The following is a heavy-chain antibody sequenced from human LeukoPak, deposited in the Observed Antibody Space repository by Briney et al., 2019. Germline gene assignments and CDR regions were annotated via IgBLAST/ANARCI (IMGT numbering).Heavy chain of an antibody. CDR2: IYPGDSDT. J-gene: IGHJ4*02. CDR1: GYNFTTYW. CDR3: ARPRQGDSSGYYW. D-gene: IGHD3-22*01. Sequence: GESLKISCKGSGYNFTTYWIGWVRQMPGKGLEWMGIIYPGDSDTRYSPSFQGQVIISADKSITTAYLQWSSLKASDTAMYYCARPRQGDSSGYYWWGQGTLVTVSS. V-gene: IGHV5-51*01.